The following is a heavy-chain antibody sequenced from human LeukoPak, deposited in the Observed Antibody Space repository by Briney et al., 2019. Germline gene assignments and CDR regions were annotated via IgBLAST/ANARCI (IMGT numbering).Heavy chain of an antibody. J-gene: IGHJ4*02. V-gene: IGHV3-48*03. CDR2: ISSSGSTI. CDR1: GFTFSTFE. Sequence: GGSVRLSCAASGFTFSTFEMNWVRQAPGKGLEWVSYISSSGSTIYYADSVKGRFTISRDNAKNSLYLQMNSLRAEDTAVYYCARSLDIVATTDYWGQGTLVTVSS. CDR3: ARSLDIVATTDY. D-gene: IGHD5-12*01.